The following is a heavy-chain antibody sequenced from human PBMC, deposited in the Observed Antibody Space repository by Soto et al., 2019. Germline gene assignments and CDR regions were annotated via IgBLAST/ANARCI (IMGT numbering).Heavy chain of an antibody. CDR3: AKDLAGYYDSSGYNY. Sequence: GGSLRLSCAASGFTFSSYAMSWVRQAPGKGLEWVSAISGSGGSTYYADSVKGRFTISRDNSKNTLYLQMNSLRAEDTAVYYCAKDLAGYYDSSGYNYWGQGTLVTVSS. V-gene: IGHV3-23*01. J-gene: IGHJ4*02. CDR1: GFTFSSYA. CDR2: ISGSGGST. D-gene: IGHD3-22*01.